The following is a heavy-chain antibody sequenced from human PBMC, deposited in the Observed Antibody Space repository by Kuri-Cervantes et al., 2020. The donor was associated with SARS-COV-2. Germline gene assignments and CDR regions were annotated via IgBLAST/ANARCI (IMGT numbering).Heavy chain of an antibody. Sequence: ASVKVSCKASGYTFTGYYMHWVRQAPGQGLEWMGWINPNSGGTNYAQKFQGRVTMTRDTSISTAYMELSRLRSDDTAVYYCARGRIVGARGYYYYMDVWGKGTTVTV. CDR2: INPNSGGT. V-gene: IGHV1-2*02. CDR1: GYTFTGYY. D-gene: IGHD1-26*01. J-gene: IGHJ6*03. CDR3: ARGRIVGARGYYYYMDV.